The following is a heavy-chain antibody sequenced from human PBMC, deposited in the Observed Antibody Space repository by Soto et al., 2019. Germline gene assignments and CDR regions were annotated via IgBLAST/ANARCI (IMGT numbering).Heavy chain of an antibody. Sequence: EVQLVQSGAEVKKPGESLRISCKGSGYSFTSYWISWVRQMPGKGLEWMGRIDPSDSYTNYSPSFQGHVTISADKSISTAYLQWSSLKASDTAMYYCARQGRYYDFWSGYYSGGSDYYYYYGMDVWGQGTTVTVSS. D-gene: IGHD3-3*01. J-gene: IGHJ6*02. CDR3: ARQGRYYDFWSGYYSGGSDYYYYYGMDV. CDR1: GYSFTSYW. CDR2: IDPSDSYT. V-gene: IGHV5-10-1*03.